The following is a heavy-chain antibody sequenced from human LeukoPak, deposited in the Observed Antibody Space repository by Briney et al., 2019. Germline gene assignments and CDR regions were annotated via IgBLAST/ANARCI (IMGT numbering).Heavy chain of an antibody. D-gene: IGHD4-11*01. Sequence: PGGSLRLSCAASGFTFSSYDMTWVRQAPGKGLEWVSAISGSGGSTYYAGSVKGRFTISRDNSKNTLYLQMNSLRAEDTAVYFCAKEAYSSNCFDPWGQGALVTVS. J-gene: IGHJ5*02. CDR3: AKEAYSSNCFDP. CDR2: ISGSGGST. V-gene: IGHV3-23*01. CDR1: GFTFSSYD.